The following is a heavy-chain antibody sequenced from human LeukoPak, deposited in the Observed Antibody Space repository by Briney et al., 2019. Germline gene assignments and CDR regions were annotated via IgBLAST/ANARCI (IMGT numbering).Heavy chain of an antibody. CDR1: GFTFSSYA. CDR2: ISGSGGST. J-gene: IGHJ4*02. D-gene: IGHD3-9*01. CDR3: AKDHGYYDILTGYYNVYYFDY. Sequence: GGSLRLSCAASGFTFSSYAMSWVRQAPGKGLEWVSAISGSGGSTYYADSVKGRFTISRDNSQNTLYLQMNSLRAEDTAVYYCAKDHGYYDILTGYYNVYYFDYWGQGTLVTVSS. V-gene: IGHV3-23*01.